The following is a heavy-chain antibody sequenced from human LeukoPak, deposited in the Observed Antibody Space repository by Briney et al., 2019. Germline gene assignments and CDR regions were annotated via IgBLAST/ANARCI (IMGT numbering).Heavy chain of an antibody. CDR3: ARVYYGDYQGFVY. CDR1: GFTFSSYS. D-gene: IGHD4-17*01. J-gene: IGHJ4*02. CDR2: IVGSSSHI. Sequence: GGSLRLSCAASGFTFSSYSMNWVRQAPGRGLEWVSSIVGSSSHIYYADSVKGRFTISRDNAKNSLYLQMNSLRAEDTAVYYCARVYYGDYQGFVYWGQGTLVTVSS. V-gene: IGHV3-21*01.